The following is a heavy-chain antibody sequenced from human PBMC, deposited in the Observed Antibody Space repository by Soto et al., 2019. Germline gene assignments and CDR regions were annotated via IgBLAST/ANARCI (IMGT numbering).Heavy chain of an antibody. CDR3: ARDRGWLQAH. CDR1: GFTVSSYW. J-gene: IGHJ4*02. D-gene: IGHD3-10*01. Sequence: LSCAASGFTVSSYWMHWVRQAPGKGLVWVSRINSDASSTSYAGSVKGRFTISRDNAKNTLYLQMNSLRAEDTAVYYCARDRGWLQAHWGQGTLVTVSS. CDR2: INSDASST. V-gene: IGHV3-74*01.